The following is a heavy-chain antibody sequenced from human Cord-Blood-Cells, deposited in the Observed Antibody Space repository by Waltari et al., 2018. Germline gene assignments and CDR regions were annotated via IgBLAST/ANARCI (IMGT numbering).Heavy chain of an antibody. V-gene: IGHV4-59*11. CDR2: IYYSGRT. D-gene: IGHD6-13*01. CDR1: GGSISSHY. Sequence: QVQLQESGPGLVKPSETLSLTCTVSGGSISSHYWSWIRQPPGKGLEGIGYIYYSGRTHCNPSLKGRVTIAVDTSKNQVSLKLSSVTAADTAVYYCASTGIAAAGRGAFDIWGQGTMVTVSS. J-gene: IGHJ3*02. CDR3: ASTGIAAAGRGAFDI.